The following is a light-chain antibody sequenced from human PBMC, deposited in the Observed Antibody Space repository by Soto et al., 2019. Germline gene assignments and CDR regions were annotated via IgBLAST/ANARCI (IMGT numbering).Light chain of an antibody. CDR3: QQYDDLPIT. V-gene: IGKV1-33*01. CDR1: QDISHY. Sequence: VGMARSPCCPSSSLRDTVTITCQASQDISHYLNWYQQKPGKALKLLIYDASNLHPGVPSRFRGSGSGTEFSFNITSLQPEDVATYYCQQYDDLPITFGQATPPEL. J-gene: IGKJ5*01. CDR2: DAS.